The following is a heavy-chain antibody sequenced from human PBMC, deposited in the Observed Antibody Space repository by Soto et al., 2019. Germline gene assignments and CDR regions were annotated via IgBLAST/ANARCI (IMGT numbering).Heavy chain of an antibody. CDR3: ARDPNYYDSSGYHNCFDP. V-gene: IGHV1-69*13. D-gene: IGHD3-22*01. Sequence: SVKVSCKASGGTFSSYAISWVRQAPGQGLEWMGGIIPIFGTANYAQKFQGRVTITADESTSTAYMELNSLRDEDTAVYYCARDPNYYDSSGYHNCFDPWGQGTLVTVSS. CDR2: IIPIFGTA. CDR1: GGTFSSYA. J-gene: IGHJ5*02.